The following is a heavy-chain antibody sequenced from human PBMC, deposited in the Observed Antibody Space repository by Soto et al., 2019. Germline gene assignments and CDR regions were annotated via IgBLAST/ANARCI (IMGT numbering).Heavy chain of an antibody. CDR3: ARSEATVLGY. CDR2: AYHSGRT. D-gene: IGHD4-17*01. J-gene: IGHJ4*02. CDR1: GDSVSSGTYF. V-gene: IGHV4-61*01. Sequence: SETLSLTCTVSGDSVSSGTYFWSWIRQPPGKGLEWIGEAYHSGRTNYNPSLKSRVTISVDTSKNQFSLNLNSVTAADTAVYYCARSEATVLGYWGQGTLVTV.